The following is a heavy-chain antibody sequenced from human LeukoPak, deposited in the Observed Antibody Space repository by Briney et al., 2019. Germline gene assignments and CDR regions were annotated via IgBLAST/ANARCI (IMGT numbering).Heavy chain of an antibody. Sequence: SETPSLTCTVSGGSISSGSYYWSWIRQPAGKGLEWIGYFYYSGSTDYNPSLKSRVTISVDTSKNQFSLNLSSVTAADTAVYYCARDSSAHFDYWGQGTLVTVSS. D-gene: IGHD2-21*01. J-gene: IGHJ4*02. CDR3: ARDSSAHFDY. V-gene: IGHV4-61*10. CDR2: FYYSGST. CDR1: GGSISSGSYY.